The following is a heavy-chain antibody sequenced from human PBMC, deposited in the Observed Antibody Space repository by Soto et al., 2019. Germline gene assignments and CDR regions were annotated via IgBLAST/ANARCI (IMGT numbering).Heavy chain of an antibody. CDR1: GFTFTSSA. J-gene: IGHJ6*02. V-gene: IGHV1-58*02. Sequence: SVKVSCKASGFTFTSSAMQWVRQARGQRLEWIGWIVVGSGNTNYAQKFQERVTITRDMSTSTAYMELSSLRSEDTAVYYCAADTRPYYYDSSGYYYADYYYYGMDVWGQGTTVTVSS. CDR2: IVVGSGNT. CDR3: AADTRPYYYDSSGYYYADYYYYGMDV. D-gene: IGHD3-22*01.